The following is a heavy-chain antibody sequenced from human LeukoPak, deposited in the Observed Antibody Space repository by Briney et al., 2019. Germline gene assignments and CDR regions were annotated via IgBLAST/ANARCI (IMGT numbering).Heavy chain of an antibody. D-gene: IGHD1-26*01. CDR1: GFTFTNYG. V-gene: IGHV3-30*18. CDR3: AKERASMGADAFDI. J-gene: IGHJ3*02. Sequence: WGSLRLSCAASGFTFTNYGMHWVRQAPGKGLEWVAIISFDGRIEYYVDSVKGRFTISRDKSKNTLYLQMNSLRPEDTAVYYCAKERASMGADAFDIWGQGTMVTVSS. CDR2: ISFDGRIE.